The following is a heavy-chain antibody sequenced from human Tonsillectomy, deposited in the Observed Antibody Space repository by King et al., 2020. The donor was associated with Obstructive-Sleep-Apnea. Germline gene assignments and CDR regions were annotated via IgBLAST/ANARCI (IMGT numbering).Heavy chain of an antibody. J-gene: IGHJ6*02. V-gene: IGHV3-30*04. D-gene: IGHD1-26*01. CDR3: ARDRISGGYSVRGMDV. CDR1: GFTFSNYA. CDR2: ISYDGGNK. Sequence: VQLVESGGGVVQPGRSLRLSCAASGFTFSNYAMHGVRQAPGKGLEWVAFISYDGGNKFYADSVKGRFTISRDNSKNTLWLQMDSLRAEDTAVYYCARDRISGGYSVRGMDVWGQGTTVTVSS.